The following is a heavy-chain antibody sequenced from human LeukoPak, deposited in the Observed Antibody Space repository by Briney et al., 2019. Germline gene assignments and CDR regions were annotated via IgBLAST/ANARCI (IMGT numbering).Heavy chain of an antibody. Sequence: SETLSLTCTVSGASISNYYWTWIRQPAGKGLEWIGRIYTTGSTNYNPSLKNRVTMSVDTSKTQFSLKLRSVTAADTAVYYCARGLYDYYFDYWGQGTLVTVSS. CDR3: ARGLYDYYFDY. CDR2: IYTTGST. J-gene: IGHJ4*02. D-gene: IGHD3-3*01. V-gene: IGHV4-4*07. CDR1: GASISNYY.